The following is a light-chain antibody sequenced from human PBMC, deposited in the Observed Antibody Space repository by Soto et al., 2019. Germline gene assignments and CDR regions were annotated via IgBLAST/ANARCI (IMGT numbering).Light chain of an antibody. CDR2: AAS. J-gene: IGKJ1*01. CDR1: QTISSW. Sequence: DIQMTQSPSTLSGSVGDRVTITCRASQTISSWLAWYQQKPGKAPKLLISAASSLESGVPPRFSGSGSGTDFTLTITSLQHEEFATYYCQQSHSIPWTFGQGTKVDIK. CDR3: QQSHSIPWT. V-gene: IGKV1-5*01.